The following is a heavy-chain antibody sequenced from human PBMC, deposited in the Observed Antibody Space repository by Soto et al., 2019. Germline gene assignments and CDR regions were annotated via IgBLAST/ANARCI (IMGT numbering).Heavy chain of an antibody. Sequence: QVQLVQSGAEEKKPGASVKVSCKASGYTFTSYAMHWVRQAPGQRLEWMGWINPGNGNTKCSQKFQDRVTITRDTSASTAYMELSSLRSEDTAVYVCARGESVVGDYWGQGTLVTVSS. D-gene: IGHD2-15*01. CDR2: INPGNGNT. CDR3: ARGESVVGDY. V-gene: IGHV1-3*05. CDR1: GYTFTSYA. J-gene: IGHJ4*02.